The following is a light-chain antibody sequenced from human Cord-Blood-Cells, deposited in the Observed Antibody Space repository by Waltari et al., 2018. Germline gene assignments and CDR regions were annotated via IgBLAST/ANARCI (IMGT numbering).Light chain of an antibody. CDR1: QSISSW. Sequence: DIQMTQSPSTLSASVGDRVTITCRASQSISSWLAWYPQKPGKAPKLLLYKASSLESGVPSRFSGSGSGTEFTLTISSLQPDDFATYYCQQYNSYSLTVGGGTKVEIK. CDR3: QQYNSYSLT. V-gene: IGKV1-5*03. J-gene: IGKJ4*01. CDR2: KAS.